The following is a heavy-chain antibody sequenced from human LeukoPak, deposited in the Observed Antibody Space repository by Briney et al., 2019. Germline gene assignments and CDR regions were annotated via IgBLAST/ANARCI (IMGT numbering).Heavy chain of an antibody. CDR3: ARTLRVIAAAGLYYYYYMDV. Sequence: SGTLSLTCTVSGGSISSYYWSWLRQPAGKGLEWIGRIYTSGSTNYNPSLKSRVTMSVDTSKNQFSLKLSSVTAADTAVYYCARTLRVIAAAGLYYYYYMDVWGKGTTVTVSS. CDR1: GGSISSYY. V-gene: IGHV4-4*07. J-gene: IGHJ6*03. D-gene: IGHD6-13*01. CDR2: IYTSGST.